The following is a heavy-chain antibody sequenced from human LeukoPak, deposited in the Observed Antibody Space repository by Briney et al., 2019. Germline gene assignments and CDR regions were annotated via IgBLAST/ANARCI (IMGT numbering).Heavy chain of an antibody. CDR3: ATIKYSYYSMDV. Sequence: SETLSLTCTVSGGSISSYYWSWIRQPPGKGLEWIGYIYYSGSTNYNPSLKSRVTISVDTSKNQFSLKLSSVTDADTAVYYCATIKYSYYSMDVWGKGTTVTVSS. CDR1: GGSISSYY. J-gene: IGHJ6*03. CDR2: IYYSGST. D-gene: IGHD5-24*01. V-gene: IGHV4-59*08.